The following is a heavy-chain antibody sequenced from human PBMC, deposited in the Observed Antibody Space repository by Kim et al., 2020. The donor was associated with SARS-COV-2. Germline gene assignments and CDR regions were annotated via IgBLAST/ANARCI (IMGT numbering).Heavy chain of an antibody. Sequence: ASVKVSCKTSGYSFTSYGISWVRQAPGQGLEWMGWINPYNGNTNYTQKFQGRVTLTTDTSTTTAYLALRRLRFDDRAMYYCARDWKNHFDYWGQGTLVAV. V-gene: IGHV1-18*01. CDR3: ARDWKNHFDY. J-gene: IGHJ4*02. CDR2: INPYNGNT. CDR1: GYSFTSYG. D-gene: IGHD1-1*01.